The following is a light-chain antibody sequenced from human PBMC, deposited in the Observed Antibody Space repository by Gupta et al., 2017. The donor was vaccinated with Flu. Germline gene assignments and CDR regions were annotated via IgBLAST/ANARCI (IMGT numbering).Light chain of an antibody. J-gene: IGLJ1*01. Sequence: SYVLAQPPSVSVAPGQTATVTCGGNDIGGKNVYWYQQKPGQAPVLVVDEYGDRPSGIPERFSGSNSGNTATLTISRVEAGDEADYDCQVWNNNADLYVFGTGTKVTVL. CDR1: DIGGKN. CDR3: QVWNNNADLYV. V-gene: IGLV3-21*02. CDR2: EYG.